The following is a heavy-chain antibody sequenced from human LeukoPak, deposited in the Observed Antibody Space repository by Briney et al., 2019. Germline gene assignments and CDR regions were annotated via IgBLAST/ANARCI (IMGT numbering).Heavy chain of an antibody. Sequence: GSLRLSCAASGFTFSSYSMNWVRQAPGKGLEWIGSIYYSGSTYYNPSLKSRVTISVDTSKNQFSLKLSSVTAADTAVYYCARLPYYDFWSGFDYWGQGTLVTVSS. CDR3: ARLPYYDFWSGFDY. CDR2: IYYSGST. CDR1: GFTFSSYSMN. J-gene: IGHJ4*02. V-gene: IGHV4-59*05. D-gene: IGHD3-3*01.